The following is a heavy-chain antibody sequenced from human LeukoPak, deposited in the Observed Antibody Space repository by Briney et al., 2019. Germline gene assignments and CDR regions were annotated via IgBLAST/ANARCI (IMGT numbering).Heavy chain of an antibody. D-gene: IGHD3-10*01. CDR2: IYYSGST. CDR3: ASFKTRGVRRVYYFDY. J-gene: IGHJ4*02. V-gene: IGHV4-39*01. Sequence: PETPSLTCTVSGGSISSSSYYWGWIRQPPGKGLEWIGSIYYSGSTYYNPSLKRRVTISVDTSKNQFSLKLSSVTAADTAVYYCASFKTRGVRRVYYFDYWGQGTLATVSS. CDR1: GGSISSSSYY.